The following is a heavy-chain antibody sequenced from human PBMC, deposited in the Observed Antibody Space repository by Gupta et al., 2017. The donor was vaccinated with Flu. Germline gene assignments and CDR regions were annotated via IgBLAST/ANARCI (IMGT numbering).Heavy chain of an antibody. CDR2: IGTAGDT. Sequence: EVQLVKSGGGLVQPGGSLRLSCAASGFTFSSYDMHWVRQATGKGLEWVSAIGTAGDTYYPGSVKGRFTISRENAKNSLYLQMNSLRAGDTAVYYCARAATQDVYYGMDVWGQGTTVTVSS. J-gene: IGHJ6*02. V-gene: IGHV3-13*01. CDR3: ARAATQDVYYGMDV. CDR1: GFTFSSYD.